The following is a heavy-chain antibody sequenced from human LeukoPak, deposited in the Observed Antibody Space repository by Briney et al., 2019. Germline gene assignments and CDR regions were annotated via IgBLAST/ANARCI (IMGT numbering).Heavy chain of an antibody. CDR1: GGSISSYY. CDR3: ARLSRSGYYMDV. Sequence: SETLSLTCTVSGGSISSYYWSWIRQPAGKGLEWIGRIYTSGSTNYNPSLKSRVTISVDKSKNQFSLRLSSVTAADTAVYYCARLSRSGYYMDVWGKGTTVTVSS. V-gene: IGHV4-4*07. J-gene: IGHJ6*03. CDR2: IYTSGST. D-gene: IGHD3-3*01.